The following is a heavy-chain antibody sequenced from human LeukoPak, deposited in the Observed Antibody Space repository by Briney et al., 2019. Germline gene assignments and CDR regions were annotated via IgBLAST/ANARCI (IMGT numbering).Heavy chain of an antibody. Sequence: ASGKVSCKASGYTFTGYYMHWVRQAPGQGLEWMGRINPNSGGTNYAQKFQGRVTMTRDTSISTAYMELSRLRSDDTAVYYCAREASSWYVPIDYWGQGTLVTVSS. CDR2: INPNSGGT. CDR3: AREASSWYVPIDY. J-gene: IGHJ4*02. CDR1: GYTFTGYY. D-gene: IGHD6-13*01. V-gene: IGHV1-2*06.